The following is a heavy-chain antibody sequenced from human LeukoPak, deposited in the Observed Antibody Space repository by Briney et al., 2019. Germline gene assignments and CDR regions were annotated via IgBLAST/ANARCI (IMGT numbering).Heavy chain of an antibody. CDR1: GGSISSSNG. J-gene: IGHJ4*02. V-gene: IGHV4-4*02. D-gene: IGHD3-10*01. CDR3: ASGITMVRGVIDY. Sequence: PSGTLSLTCAVSGGSISSSNGWSWVRQPPGKGLEWIGEIYHSGSTNYNPSLKSRVTISVDKSKNQFSLKLSSVTAADTAVYYCASGITMVRGVIDYWGQGTLVTVSS. CDR2: IYHSGST.